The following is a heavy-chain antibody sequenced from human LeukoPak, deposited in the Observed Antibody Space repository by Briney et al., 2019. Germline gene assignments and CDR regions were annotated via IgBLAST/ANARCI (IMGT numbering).Heavy chain of an antibody. D-gene: IGHD1-14*01. J-gene: IGHJ4*02. V-gene: IGHV3-23*01. CDR3: AKDRTHNGITETIFDY. CDR1: GFTFSIYA. Sequence: PGGPLRLSCGASGFTFSIYAMRWVRQAPGKGLEWVSLISGSGVNTYYADSVKGRFTISRDNSHNTLFLLMNRMKAEDTDVYYCAKDRTHNGITETIFDYWGQGTLVTVSS. CDR2: ISGSGVNT.